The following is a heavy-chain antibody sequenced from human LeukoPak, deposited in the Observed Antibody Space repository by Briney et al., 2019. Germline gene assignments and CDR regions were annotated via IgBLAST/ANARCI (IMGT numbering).Heavy chain of an antibody. Sequence: GGSLRLSCAASGFNFGDHGMSWVRQVPGKGLEWVSAIDGSGGSIGYGDSVRGRLTTSRDNGQKSLYLQMNSLTVEDTAFYYCARGDPREVEVFDYWGQGTLVTVSS. J-gene: IGHJ4*02. D-gene: IGHD1-1*01. CDR3: ARGDPREVEVFDY. V-gene: IGHV3-20*04. CDR1: GFNFGDHG. CDR2: IDGSGGSI.